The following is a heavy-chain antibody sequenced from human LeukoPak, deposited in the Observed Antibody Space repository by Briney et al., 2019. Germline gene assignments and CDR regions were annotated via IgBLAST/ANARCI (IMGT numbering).Heavy chain of an antibody. CDR2: ISGSGGST. V-gene: IGHV3-23*01. Sequence: GGSLRLSCAASGFTFSSYAMSWVRQAPGKGLEWVSAISGSGGSTYYADSVKGRFTISRDNAKNSLYLQMNSLRAEDTAVYYCARDLAPYYYDSSGYNDYWGQGTLVTVSS. J-gene: IGHJ4*02. CDR1: GFTFSSYA. CDR3: ARDLAPYYYDSSGYNDY. D-gene: IGHD3-22*01.